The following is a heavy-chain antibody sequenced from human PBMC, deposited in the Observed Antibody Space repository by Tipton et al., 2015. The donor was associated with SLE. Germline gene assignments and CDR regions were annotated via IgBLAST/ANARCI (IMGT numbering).Heavy chain of an antibody. V-gene: IGHV4-34*01. CDR2: INHSGST. Sequence: LRLSCAVYGGSFSGYYWSWIRQPPGKGLEWIGEINHSGSTNYNPSLKSRVTISVDTSKNQFSLKLSSGTAADTAVYYCARGGRTRGGWFGPWGQGPLVTVSS. D-gene: IGHD1-26*01. CDR3: ARGGRTRGGWFGP. J-gene: IGHJ5*02. CDR1: GGSFSGYY.